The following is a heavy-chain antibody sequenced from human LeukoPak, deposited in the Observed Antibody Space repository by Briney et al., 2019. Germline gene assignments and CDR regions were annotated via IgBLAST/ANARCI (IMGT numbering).Heavy chain of an antibody. CDR3: ARGVSYRSGGYCSYNWFDP. CDR1: GASFSTYY. CDR2: INHSGGT. Sequence: SETLSLTCAVYGASFSTYYWSRIRQPPGRRLEWIGEINHSGGTNYNPSLKSRVTISVDTSKNQFSLKLSSVTATDTAVYYCARGVSYRSGGYCSYNWFDPWDQGTLVTVSS. D-gene: IGHD2-15*01. J-gene: IGHJ5*02. V-gene: IGHV4-34*01.